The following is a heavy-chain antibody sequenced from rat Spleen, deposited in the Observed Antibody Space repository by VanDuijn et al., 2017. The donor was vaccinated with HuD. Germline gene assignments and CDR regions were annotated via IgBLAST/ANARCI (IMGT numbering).Heavy chain of an antibody. V-gene: IGHV5-46*01. D-gene: IGHD1-1*01. CDR3: TRVVVGARGFYFDY. CDR2: ISSGGGST. J-gene: IGHJ2*01. Sequence: EVQLVESGGGLVQPRRSLKLSCAASGFTFSSFPMAWVRQAPKKGLEWVASISSGGGSTYYPDSVKGRFTISRDNAKSTLYLQMNSLRSEDTATYYCTRVVVGARGFYFDYWGQGVMVTVSS. CDR1: GFTFSSFP.